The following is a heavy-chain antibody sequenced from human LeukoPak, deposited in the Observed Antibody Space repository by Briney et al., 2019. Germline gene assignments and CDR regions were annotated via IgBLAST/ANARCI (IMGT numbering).Heavy chain of an antibody. CDR2: ISGSGTRT. V-gene: IGHV3-23*01. CDR3: AKDNEQWLVSRFDY. J-gene: IGHJ4*02. Sequence: GGSLRLSCVGSGFTLSSYAMSWVRQAPGKGLEWVSAISGSGTRTYYADSVKGRFTISRDNSKNTLYLQMNSLRAEDTAVYYCAKDNEQWLVSRFDYWGQGTLVTVSS. CDR1: GFTLSSYA. D-gene: IGHD6-19*01.